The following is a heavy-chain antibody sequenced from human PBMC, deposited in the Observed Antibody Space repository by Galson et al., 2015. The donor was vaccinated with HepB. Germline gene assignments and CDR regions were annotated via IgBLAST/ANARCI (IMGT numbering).Heavy chain of an antibody. CDR1: GGTFSSYT. CDR3: AREGGSSPRGMGVDY. D-gene: IGHD3-16*01. V-gene: IGHV1-69*04. CDR2: IIPILGIA. Sequence: SVKVSCKASGGTFSSYTISWVRQAPGQGLEWMGRIIPILGIANYAQKFQGRVTITADKSTSTAYMELSSLRSEDTAVYYCAREGGSSPRGMGVDYWGQGTLGTVSS. J-gene: IGHJ4*02.